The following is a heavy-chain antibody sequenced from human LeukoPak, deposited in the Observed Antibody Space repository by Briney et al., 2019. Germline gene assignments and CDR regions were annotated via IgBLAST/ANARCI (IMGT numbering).Heavy chain of an antibody. V-gene: IGHV3-33*01. J-gene: IGHJ4*02. CDR3: ARGYCTSRGCFPDY. CDR2: MWYDGSHE. D-gene: IGHD2-2*01. Sequence: PGRSLRLSCAASGFSFSTSGMLGVRQAPGKGPDWVAVMWYDGSHEYYAISVKGRFTISRDNSKNPLYLQITRLRAADTAVYYCARGYCTSRGCFPDYWGQGTLVTVSS. CDR1: GFSFSTSG.